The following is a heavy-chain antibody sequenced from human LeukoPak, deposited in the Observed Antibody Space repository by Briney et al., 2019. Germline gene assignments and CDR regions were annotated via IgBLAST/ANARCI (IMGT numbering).Heavy chain of an antibody. CDR1: GGSISSSSYY. CDR2: IYYSGST. V-gene: IGHV4-39*01. CDR3: ARQRAYYDSSGLSHFDY. J-gene: IGHJ4*02. Sequence: SETLFLTCTVSGGSISSSSYYWGWIRQPPGKGLEWIGCIYYSGSTYYNPSLKSRVTISVDTSKNQFSLKLSSVTAADTAVYYCARQRAYYDSSGLSHFDYWGQGTLVTVSS. D-gene: IGHD3-22*01.